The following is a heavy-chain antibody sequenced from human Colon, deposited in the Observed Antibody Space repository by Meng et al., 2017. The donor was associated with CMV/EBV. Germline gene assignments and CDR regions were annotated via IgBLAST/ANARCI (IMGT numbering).Heavy chain of an antibody. CDR2: IYSNGRI. Sequence: QGQLQESGPGLVKPSENLSLTCTVSGGSISGHYWTWIRRPAGEGLQWLGRIYSNGRIDENYSLRSRVTISVDTSKNQLSLRLTSVTAADTAVYYCGRAGARGVPIDVWGRGTLVTVSS. J-gene: IGHJ1*01. CDR1: GGSISGHY. D-gene: IGHD3-10*01. V-gene: IGHV4-4*07. CDR3: GRAGARGVPIDV.